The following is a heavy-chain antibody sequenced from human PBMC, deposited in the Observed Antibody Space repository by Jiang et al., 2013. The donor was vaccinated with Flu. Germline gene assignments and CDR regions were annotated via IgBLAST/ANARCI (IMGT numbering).Heavy chain of an antibody. CDR1: GFTFTTSS. CDR2: IVSGSGTSV. Sequence: QLVESGGGLVXPGGSLRLSCAASGFTFTTSSMNWVRQAPGKGLEWVAYIVSGSGTSVYYADSVRGRFTISRDNAKNSLHLQMNSLRAEDTAVYYCAREGTGSYLDYWGQGVLVTVSS. D-gene: IGHD3/OR15-3a*01. J-gene: IGHJ4*02. CDR3: AREGTGSYLDY. V-gene: IGHV3-48*01.